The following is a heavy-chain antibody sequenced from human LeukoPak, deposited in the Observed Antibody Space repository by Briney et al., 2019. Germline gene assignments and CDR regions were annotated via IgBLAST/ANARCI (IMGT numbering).Heavy chain of an antibody. D-gene: IGHD1-14*01. J-gene: IGHJ4*02. CDR2: FALEDGEK. CDR1: GYTLSDLS. Sequence: ASVKVSCKVSGYTLSDLSMHWVRQAPVKGLEWMGSFALEDGEKVYAQKFQGRVTMTEDTSTDTAYMELSSLRSEDTAVYYCATAFAGNLVDDWGQGTLVTVSS. CDR3: ATAFAGNLVDD. V-gene: IGHV1-24*01.